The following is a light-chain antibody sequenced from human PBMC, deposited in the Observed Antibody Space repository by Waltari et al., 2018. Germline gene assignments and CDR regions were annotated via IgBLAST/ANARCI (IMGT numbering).Light chain of an antibody. CDR2: DLS. V-gene: IGLV2-14*03. CDR1: TSNY. CDR3: NSFTRSTTWV. Sequence: QSALTQPASVSGSPGQSITISCTGTTSNYVSWYQPHPDRAPKLLIYDLSKRPSGVADRFSGSKSGNTASLTISGLQAEDEADYYCNSFTRSTTWVFGGGTKLTVL. J-gene: IGLJ3*02.